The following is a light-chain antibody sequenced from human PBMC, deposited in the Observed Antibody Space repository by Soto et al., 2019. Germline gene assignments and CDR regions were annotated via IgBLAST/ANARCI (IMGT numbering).Light chain of an antibody. J-gene: IGKJ1*01. CDR3: HQRQSWPRT. CDR2: LAS. Sequence: ELVLTQSPGTLSLSPGESATLSCRASQPVSSNFLAWYQQKPGQAPRLLIYLASNRAAGVPARFSGSGSGTDFTLTISNVEPEDFAVYYCHQRQSWPRTFGQGTTVDIK. V-gene: IGKV3-11*01. CDR1: QPVSSN.